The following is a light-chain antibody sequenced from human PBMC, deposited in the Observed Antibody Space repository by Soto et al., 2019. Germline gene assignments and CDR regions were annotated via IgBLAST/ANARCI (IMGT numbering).Light chain of an antibody. CDR3: QQYGRSPPLYT. V-gene: IGKV3-20*01. CDR1: QIVSSSY. Sequence: EIVLTQSPGTLSLSPGERATLSCRASQIVSSSYLAWYQQKPGQAPRLLIYGASSRATGIPDRFSGSGSGPDFTLTISRLEPEDFAVYYCQQYGRSPPLYTFGQGTKLEIK. J-gene: IGKJ2*01. CDR2: GAS.